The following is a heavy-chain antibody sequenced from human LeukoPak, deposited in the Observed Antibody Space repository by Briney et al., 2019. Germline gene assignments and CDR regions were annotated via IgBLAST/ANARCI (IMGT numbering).Heavy chain of an antibody. CDR2: IYTSGST. CDR3: ARDKVSGSSSFYDY. J-gene: IGHJ4*02. V-gene: IGHV4-4*07. CDR1: GGSISSYY. Sequence: PPETLSLTCTVSGGSISSYYWSWIRQPAGKGLEWIGRIYTSGSTNYNPSLKSRVTMSVDTSKNQFSLKLSSVTAADTAVYYCARDKVSGSSSFYDYWGQGTLATVSS. D-gene: IGHD6-6*01.